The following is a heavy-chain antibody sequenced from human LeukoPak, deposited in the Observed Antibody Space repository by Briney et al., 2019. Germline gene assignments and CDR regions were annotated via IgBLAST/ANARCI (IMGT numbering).Heavy chain of an antibody. V-gene: IGHV1-2*02. Sequence: VASVKVSCKASGYTFTGYYMHWVRQAPGQGLEWMGWINPNSGGTNYAQKFQGRVTMTRDTSISTAYMELRSLRSDDTAVYYCARDARVRIFGVVNYWGQGTLVTVSS. CDR3: ARDARVRIFGVVNY. D-gene: IGHD3-3*01. CDR2: INPNSGGT. J-gene: IGHJ4*02. CDR1: GYTFTGYY.